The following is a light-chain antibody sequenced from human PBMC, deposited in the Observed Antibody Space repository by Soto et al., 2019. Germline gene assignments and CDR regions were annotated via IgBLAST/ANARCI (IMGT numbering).Light chain of an antibody. J-gene: IGKJ5*01. CDR2: AAS. V-gene: IGKV1-9*01. CDR1: QAIRTY. CDR3: QHLNSYPIT. Sequence: DIPLTQSPSFLSTSVGDSVTIICRASQAIRTYLAWYQQKPGRAPKLLIYAASTLQTGVPSRFSGSGSGTEFTLTIRSLQPEDFATYYCQHLNSYPITFGQGTRLEIK.